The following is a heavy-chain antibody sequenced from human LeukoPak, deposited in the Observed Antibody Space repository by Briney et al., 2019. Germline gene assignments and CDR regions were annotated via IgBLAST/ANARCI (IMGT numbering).Heavy chain of an antibody. CDR2: INPNSGGT. D-gene: IGHD6-6*01. V-gene: IGHV1-2*02. CDR3: ARGMNVEYSSSSVDY. CDR1: GYTFTGYY. J-gene: IGHJ4*02. Sequence: GASVKVSCKASGYTFTGYYMHWVRQAPGQGLEWMGWINPNSGGTNYAQKFQGRVTITRNTSISTAYVELSSLRSEDTAVYYCARGMNVEYSSSSVDYWGQGTLVTVSS.